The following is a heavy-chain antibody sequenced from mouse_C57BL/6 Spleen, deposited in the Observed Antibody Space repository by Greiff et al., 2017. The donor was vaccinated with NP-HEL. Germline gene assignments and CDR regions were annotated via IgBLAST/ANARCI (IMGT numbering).Heavy chain of an antibody. V-gene: IGHV1-69*01. CDR1: GYTFTSYW. Sequence: QVQLQQSGAELVMPGASVKLSCKASGYTFTSYWMHWVKQRPGQGLEWIGEIDPSDSYTNYNQKFKGKSTLTVDKSSSTAYMQLSSLTSEDSAVYYCARSHYYGSSDYWGQGTTLTVSS. J-gene: IGHJ2*01. CDR2: IDPSDSYT. CDR3: ARSHYYGSSDY. D-gene: IGHD1-1*01.